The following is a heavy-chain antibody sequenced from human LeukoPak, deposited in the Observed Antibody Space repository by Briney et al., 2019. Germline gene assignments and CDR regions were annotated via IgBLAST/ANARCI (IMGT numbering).Heavy chain of an antibody. V-gene: IGHV7-4-1*02. Sequence: GASVKVSCKASGGTLRNYAINWGRQAPGQRLEWMGWINTNTGNPTYAQGFTGRFVFSLDTSVSTAYLQITSLKAEDTAVYYCARDGAAAGREYDYWGQGTLVTVSS. CDR1: GGTLRNYA. D-gene: IGHD6-13*01. J-gene: IGHJ4*02. CDR2: INTNTGNP. CDR3: ARDGAAAGREYDY.